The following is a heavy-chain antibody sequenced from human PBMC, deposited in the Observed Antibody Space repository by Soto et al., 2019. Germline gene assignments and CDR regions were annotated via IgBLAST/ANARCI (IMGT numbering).Heavy chain of an antibody. J-gene: IGHJ4*02. Sequence: GGSLRLSCAASGFTFSNYAMSWVRQAPGKGLEWVSTITGSGSGAYYADSVKGRFTISRDNSQNTLILQMNSLRAEDTAIYYCAKGSRAAAGTNYYLDSWGQGTLVTVSS. CDR3: AKGSRAAAGTNYYLDS. CDR2: ITGSGSGA. D-gene: IGHD6-13*01. V-gene: IGHV3-23*01. CDR1: GFTFSNYA.